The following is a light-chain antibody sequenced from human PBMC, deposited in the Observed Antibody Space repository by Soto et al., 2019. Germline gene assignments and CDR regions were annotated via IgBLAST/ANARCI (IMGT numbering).Light chain of an antibody. CDR2: DDS. J-gene: IGKJ2*01. Sequence: IQVTQSPSTLSASVGDRVIIACRASQTADKWVAWYQQKPGKAPNVLIYDDSRLESGVPSRFRGSGSGTLFTLTISNLQPDDFATYYCQQYNDYPYTFGQGTKVEI. CDR1: QTADKW. CDR3: QQYNDYPYT. V-gene: IGKV1-5*01.